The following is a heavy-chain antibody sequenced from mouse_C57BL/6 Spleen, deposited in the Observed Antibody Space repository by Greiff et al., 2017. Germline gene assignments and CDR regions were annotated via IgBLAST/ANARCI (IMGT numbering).Heavy chain of an antibody. CDR3: TRGGTAAWLAD. J-gene: IGHJ3*01. CDR1: GYTFTDYE. V-gene: IGHV1-15*01. Sequence: QVQLQQSGAELVRPGASVTLSCKASGYTFTDYEMHWVKQTPVHGLEWIGAIDPETGGTAYNQKFKGKAILTADKSSSTAYMELRSLTSEDSAVYYCTRGGTAAWLADWGKGTLVTVSA. D-gene: IGHD1-2*01. CDR2: IDPETGGT.